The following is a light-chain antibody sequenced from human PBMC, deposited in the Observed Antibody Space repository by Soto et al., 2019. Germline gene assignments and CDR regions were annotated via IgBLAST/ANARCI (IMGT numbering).Light chain of an antibody. CDR2: KVS. CDR1: QSLVYSDGNTY. J-gene: IGKJ5*01. CDR3: MQGTHWPFS. V-gene: IGKV2-30*01. Sequence: DAVMTQSPLSLPVTLGQPASISCRSSQSLVYSDGNTYLNWFQQRPGHSPRRLIYKVSNRDSGVPERFSGSGSGTDFTLKISRVEAEDVGVYYCMQGTHWPFSFGQGTRLEIK.